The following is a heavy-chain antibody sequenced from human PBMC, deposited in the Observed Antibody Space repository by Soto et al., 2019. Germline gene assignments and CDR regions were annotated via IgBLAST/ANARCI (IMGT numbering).Heavy chain of an antibody. CDR1: GFTFSGYW. CDR3: ARKKLSTVTTSSWFVHYYYGMDV. CDR2: IKQDGSEK. D-gene: IGHD4-4*01. Sequence: GGSLRLSCAASGFTFSGYWMSLVRQAPGKGLEWVANIKQDGSEKYYVDSVKGRFTISRDNAKNSLYLQMNSLRAEDTAVYYCARKKLSTVTTSSWFVHYYYGMDVWGQGTTVTVSS. V-gene: IGHV3-7*01. J-gene: IGHJ6*02.